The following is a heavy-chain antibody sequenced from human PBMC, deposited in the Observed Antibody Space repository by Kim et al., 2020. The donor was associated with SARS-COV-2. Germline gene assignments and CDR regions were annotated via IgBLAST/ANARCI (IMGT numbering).Heavy chain of an antibody. J-gene: IGHJ6*02. V-gene: IGHV3-21*01. CDR3: ASSPYGMDV. Sequence: YIYYADSVKGRFTISRDNAKNSLYLQMNSLGAEDTAVYYCASSPYGMDVWGQGTTVTVSS. CDR2: YI.